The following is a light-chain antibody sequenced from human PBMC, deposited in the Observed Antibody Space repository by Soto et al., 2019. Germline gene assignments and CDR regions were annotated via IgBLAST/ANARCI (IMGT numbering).Light chain of an antibody. CDR2: GAS. V-gene: IGKV3-15*01. J-gene: IGKJ1*01. Sequence: EIVMTQSPATLSVSPGERASLSCRASQSVSSNLAWYQQKPGQAPSLLIYGASPRPTGIPARFSGSGSGTEFTLTISSLQSEDVADYYCQQYNNGPRTFGQGTKVEIK. CDR3: QQYNNGPRT. CDR1: QSVSSN.